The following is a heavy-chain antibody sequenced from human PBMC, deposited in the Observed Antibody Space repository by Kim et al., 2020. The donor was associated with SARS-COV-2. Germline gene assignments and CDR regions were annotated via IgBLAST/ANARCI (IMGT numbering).Heavy chain of an antibody. Sequence: GGSLRLSCAASGFTFSSYGMHWVRQAPGKGLEWVAAIWYDGSNTYYADSVKGRFTISRDNSKNTLYLQMNSLRAEDTAVYYCAGEGQEGYIVVVPSARGLDYWGQGTLVTVSS. D-gene: IGHD2-2*01. CDR2: IWYDGSNT. CDR3: AGEGQEGYIVVVPSARGLDY. J-gene: IGHJ4*02. V-gene: IGHV3-33*01. CDR1: GFTFSSYG.